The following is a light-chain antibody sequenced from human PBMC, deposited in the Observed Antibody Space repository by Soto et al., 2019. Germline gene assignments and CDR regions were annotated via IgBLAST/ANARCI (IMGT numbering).Light chain of an antibody. CDR1: SSDVGGYNY. V-gene: IGLV2-8*01. CDR3: SSYAGSLVV. CDR2: EVS. J-gene: IGLJ2*01. Sequence: QSVLTQSPSASGSPGQSVTISCTGTSSDVGGYNYVSWYQQHPGKAPKLMIYEVSKRPSGVPDRFSGSKSGNTASLTVSGLQAEDEADYYCSSYAGSLVVFGGGTKLTVL.